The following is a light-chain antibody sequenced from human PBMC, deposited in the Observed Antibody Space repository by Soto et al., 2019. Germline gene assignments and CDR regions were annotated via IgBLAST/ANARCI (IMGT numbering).Light chain of an antibody. CDR2: GAS. J-gene: IGKJ5*01. CDR1: QSVSSSY. Sequence: EIVLTQSPGTLSLSPGERATLSCRASQSVSSSYLAWYQQKPGQAPRRLIYGASSRATGIPDRSSGSGSGTDFTLTISRLEPEDFAVYYCQQYGSSPTFGEGTRLEIK. CDR3: QQYGSSPT. V-gene: IGKV3-20*01.